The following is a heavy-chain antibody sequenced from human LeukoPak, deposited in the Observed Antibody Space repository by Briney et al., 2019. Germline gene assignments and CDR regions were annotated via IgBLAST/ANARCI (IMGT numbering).Heavy chain of an antibody. J-gene: IGHJ4*02. V-gene: IGHV1-8*01. CDR2: MNPNSGNT. CDR3: ARGGAGSYYVYFDY. D-gene: IGHD1-26*01. Sequence: GAPVKVSCKASGYTFTSYDINWVRQATGQGLEWMGWMNPNSGNTGYAQKFQGRVTMTRNTSISTAYMELSSLRSEDTAVYYCARGGAGSYYVYFDYWGQGTLVTVSS. CDR1: GYTFTSYD.